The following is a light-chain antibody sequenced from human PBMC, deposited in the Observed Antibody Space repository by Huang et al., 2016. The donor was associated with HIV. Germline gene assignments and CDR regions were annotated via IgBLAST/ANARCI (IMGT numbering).Light chain of an antibody. CDR3: QQYDNLPWT. CDR1: QAISTY. CDR2: AAA. J-gene: IGKJ1*01. Sequence: DIQMTQSPSSLSASVGDSVTITCQASQAISTYLNWYQQKPGKAPKVLIYAAANLETGVPSRFSGSGSGTDFTFTISSLQPGDIATYYCQQYDNLPWTFGQGTKVEIK. V-gene: IGKV1-33*01.